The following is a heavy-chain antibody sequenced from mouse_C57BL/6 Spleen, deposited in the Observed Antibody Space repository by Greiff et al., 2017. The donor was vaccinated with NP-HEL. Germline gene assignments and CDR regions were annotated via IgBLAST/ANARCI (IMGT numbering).Heavy chain of an antibody. V-gene: IGHV1-64*01. D-gene: IGHD1-1*01. CDR1: GYTFTSYW. J-gene: IGHJ1*03. CDR3: ATHYYGSSYWYFDV. Sequence: QVHVKQPGAELVKPGASVKLSCKASGYTFTSYWMHWVKQRPGQGLEWIGMIHPNSGSTNYNEKCKSKATLTVDKSSSTAYMQLSSLTSEDSAVYYCATHYYGSSYWYFDVWGTGTTVTVSS. CDR2: IHPNSGST.